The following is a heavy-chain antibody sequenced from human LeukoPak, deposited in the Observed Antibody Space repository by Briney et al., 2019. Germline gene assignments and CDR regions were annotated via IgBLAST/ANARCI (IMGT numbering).Heavy chain of an antibody. Sequence: GESLKISCKGSGYSFTNYWIGWVRQMPGKGLEWMGIIYPSDSDTRYSPSFQGQVTLSADRSINTAFLQWSSLKASDTAIYYCARLENTYYLGWPFDYWGQGTLVTVSS. CDR2: IYPSDSDT. V-gene: IGHV5-51*01. J-gene: IGHJ4*02. CDR3: ARLENTYYLGWPFDY. D-gene: IGHD3-10*01. CDR1: GYSFTNYW.